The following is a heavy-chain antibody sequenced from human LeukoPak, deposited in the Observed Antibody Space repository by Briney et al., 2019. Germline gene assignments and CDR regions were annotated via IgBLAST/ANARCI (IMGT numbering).Heavy chain of an antibody. Sequence: ASVKVSCKTSGYRFTNNYMHWVRQAPGQGLEWMGIVNPSGGNINYAQKFQGRVTMARDTSTSTVYMELSSLRSEDTAVYFCARDQGLTGYFDYWGQGTLVTVSS. CDR1: GYRFTNNY. J-gene: IGHJ4*02. V-gene: IGHV1-46*01. D-gene: IGHD3-9*01. CDR2: VNPSGGNI. CDR3: ARDQGLTGYFDY.